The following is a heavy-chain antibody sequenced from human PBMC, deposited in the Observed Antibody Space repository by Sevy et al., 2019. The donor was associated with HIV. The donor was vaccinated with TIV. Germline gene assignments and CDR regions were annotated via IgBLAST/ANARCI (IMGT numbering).Heavy chain of an antibody. V-gene: IGHV3-23*01. CDR1: GFTFSSYA. Sequence: GGSLRLSCAASGFTFSSYAMSWVRQAPGKGLEWVSAISGSGGSTYYADSVKGRFTISRDNSKNTLYLQMKSLRAEDTAVYYCAKGPSRDGYNFNYFDYWGQGTLVTVSS. D-gene: IGHD5-12*01. J-gene: IGHJ4*02. CDR3: AKGPSRDGYNFNYFDY. CDR2: ISGSGGST.